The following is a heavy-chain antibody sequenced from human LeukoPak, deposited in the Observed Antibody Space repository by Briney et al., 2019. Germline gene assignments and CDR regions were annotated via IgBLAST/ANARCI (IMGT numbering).Heavy chain of an antibody. CDR3: ARLPCNGGSCPFDN. Sequence: ASETLSLTCTVSGGSISSYYWNWIRQPPGKGLEWIGYIYYSGSTTYNPSLKSRVTISVDTSKNQFSLKMSPVTAADTAVYYCARLPCNGGSCPFDNWGQGTLVTVSS. CDR1: GGSISSYY. V-gene: IGHV4-59*08. J-gene: IGHJ4*02. CDR2: IYYSGST. D-gene: IGHD2-15*01.